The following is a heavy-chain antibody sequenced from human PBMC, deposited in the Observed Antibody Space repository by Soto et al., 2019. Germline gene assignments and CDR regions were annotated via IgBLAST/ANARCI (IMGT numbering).Heavy chain of an antibody. J-gene: IGHJ3*02. V-gene: IGHV1-3*01. CDR3: ARGKLRYFDWLLVHDAFDI. CDR2: INAGNGNT. CDR1: GYTFTSYA. Sequence: ASVKVSCKASGYTFTSYAMHWVRQAPGQRLEWMGWINAGNGNTKYSQKFQGRVTITRDTSASTAYMELSSLRSDDTAVYYCARGKLRYFDWLLVHDAFDIWGQGTMVTVSS. D-gene: IGHD3-9*01.